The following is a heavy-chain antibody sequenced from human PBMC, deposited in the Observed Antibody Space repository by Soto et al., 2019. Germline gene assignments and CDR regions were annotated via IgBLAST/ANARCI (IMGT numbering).Heavy chain of an antibody. Sequence: EVQLVESGGGLVQPGGSLRLSCTASGFTFSDYSMNWVRQAPGKGLEWASYIGTSTSTVYYADSEEGRFSISRDNAKTSLYLQLNSFGAEHPAVYYCARDSDYSFDYRGQGIPVTV. D-gene: IGHD4-17*01. CDR1: GFTFSDYS. V-gene: IGHV3-48*01. CDR2: IGTSTSTV. CDR3: ARDSDYSFDY. J-gene: IGHJ4*02.